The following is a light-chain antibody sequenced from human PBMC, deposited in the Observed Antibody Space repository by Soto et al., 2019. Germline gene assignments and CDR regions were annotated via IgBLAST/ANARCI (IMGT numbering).Light chain of an antibody. Sequence: EIVLTQSPGTLSLSPGERATLSCKASQSVSSNFLAWYQEKPGQAPRLLIYGASSRATGIPDRFSGSGSGTDFTLTISGLEPEDFAVYYCQQYGSSPFTFGPGTRVDI. CDR1: QSVSSNF. V-gene: IGKV3-20*01. J-gene: IGKJ3*01. CDR3: QQYGSSPFT. CDR2: GAS.